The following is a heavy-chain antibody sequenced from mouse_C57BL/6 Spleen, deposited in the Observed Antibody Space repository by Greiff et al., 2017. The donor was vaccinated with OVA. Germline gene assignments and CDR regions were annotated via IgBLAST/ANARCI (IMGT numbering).Heavy chain of an antibody. CDR2: ISDGGSYT. CDR3: ARVRTGTWYFDV. Sequence: EVHLVESGGGLVKPGGSLKLSCAASGFTFSSYAMSWVRQTPEKRLEWVATISDGGSYTYYPDNVKGRFTISRDNAKNNLYLQMSHLKSEDTAMYYCARVRTGTWYFDVWGTGTTVTVSS. D-gene: IGHD4-1*01. V-gene: IGHV5-4*01. CDR1: GFTFSSYA. J-gene: IGHJ1*03.